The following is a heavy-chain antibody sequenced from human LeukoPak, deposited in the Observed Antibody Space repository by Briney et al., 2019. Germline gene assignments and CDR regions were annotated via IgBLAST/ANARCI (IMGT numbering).Heavy chain of an antibody. J-gene: IGHJ4*02. Sequence: ASVKVSCKASGYTFTSYGISWVRPAPGQGLEWMGWISAYNGNTNYAQKLQGRVTMTTDTSTSTAYMELRSLRSDDTAVYYCARDLYPMVRGVIVYWGQGTLVTVSS. CDR2: ISAYNGNT. CDR3: ARDLYPMVRGVIVY. V-gene: IGHV1-18*01. CDR1: GYTFTSYG. D-gene: IGHD3-10*01.